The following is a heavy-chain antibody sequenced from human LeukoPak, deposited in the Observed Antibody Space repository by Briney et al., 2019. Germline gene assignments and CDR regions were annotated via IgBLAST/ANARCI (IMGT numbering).Heavy chain of an antibody. D-gene: IGHD6-19*01. V-gene: IGHV1-46*01. CDR3: ARERIAVAGGNYYYYYGMDV. CDR1: GYTFTSYY. Sequence: ASVKVSCKASGYTFTSYYMHWVRQAPGQGLEWMGIINPSGGSTIYAQKFQGRVTMTEDTSTDTAYMELSSLRSEDTAVYYCARERIAVAGGNYYYYYGMDVWGQGTTVTVSS. CDR2: INPSGGST. J-gene: IGHJ6*02.